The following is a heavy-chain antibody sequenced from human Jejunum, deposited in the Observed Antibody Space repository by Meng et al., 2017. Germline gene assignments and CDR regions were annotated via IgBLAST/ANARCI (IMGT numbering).Heavy chain of an antibody. CDR2: IYTSGST. Sequence: QVPLQQSGPGRVKPSQTLSLTCTVSRGSISSGSYYWTWIRQPAGKGLEWIGRIYTSGSTNYNPSLKSRVTISIDTSKNQFSLRLTSVTAADTAVYYCARDGHPLDILTDWGQGTLVTVSS. CDR3: ARDGHPLDILTD. J-gene: IGHJ4*02. V-gene: IGHV4-61*02. D-gene: IGHD3-9*01. CDR1: RGSISSGSYY.